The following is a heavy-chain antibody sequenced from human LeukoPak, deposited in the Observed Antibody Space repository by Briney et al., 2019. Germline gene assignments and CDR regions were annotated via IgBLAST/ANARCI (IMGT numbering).Heavy chain of an antibody. D-gene: IGHD5-12*01. CDR2: MNPNSGNT. Sequence: GASVKVSCKASGYTFTSYDINWVRQATGQGLEWMGWMNPNSGNTGYAQKFQGRVTMTRNTSISTAYMELSSLRSEDTAVYYCARGNVDIVATIPDYWGQGTLVTVSS. CDR1: GYTFTSYD. CDR3: ARGNVDIVATIPDY. V-gene: IGHV1-8*01. J-gene: IGHJ4*02.